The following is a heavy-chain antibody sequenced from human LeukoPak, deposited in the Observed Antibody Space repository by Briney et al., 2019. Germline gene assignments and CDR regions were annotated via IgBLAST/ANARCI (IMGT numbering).Heavy chain of an antibody. CDR1: GGSFSGYY. CDR2: INHSGST. D-gene: IGHD6-13*01. CDR3: AREYSSSWYGVWFDP. Sequence: SETLSLTCAVYGGSFSGYYWSWIRQPPGKGLEWIGEINHSGSTNYNPSLKSRVTISVDTSKNQFSLKLSSVTAADTAVYYCAREYSSSWYGVWFDPWGQGTLVTVSS. J-gene: IGHJ5*02. V-gene: IGHV4-34*01.